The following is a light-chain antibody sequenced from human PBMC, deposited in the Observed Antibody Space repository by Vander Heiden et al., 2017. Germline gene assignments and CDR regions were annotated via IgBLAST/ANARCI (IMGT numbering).Light chain of an antibody. V-gene: IGLV6-57*02. Sequence: FMLTQPHSLSESPGKTVTISCTAYGGRLAGNYVQWFQQRPGGAPTTVIYEDNRRPSGVPDRFSGSIDRSSNSASLPISGRKTEDEADYYCQSYESSDQGVFGGGTKLTVL. CDR1: GGRLAGNY. CDR3: QSYESSDQGV. CDR2: EDN. J-gene: IGLJ2*01.